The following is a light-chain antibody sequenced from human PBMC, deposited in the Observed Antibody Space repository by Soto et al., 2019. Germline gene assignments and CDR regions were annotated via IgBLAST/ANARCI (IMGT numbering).Light chain of an antibody. CDR3: QQSYSNPLS. CDR1: ESMRRY. Sequence: DIQMTQSPSSLSASVGDRVTMTCRASESMRRYLNLYRQKPGKAPELLIFAASSLESGVPSRFSGSGSGTDFTLTISSLQPEDVATYYCQQSYSNPLSFGGGTKVEIK. J-gene: IGKJ4*01. CDR2: AAS. V-gene: IGKV1-39*01.